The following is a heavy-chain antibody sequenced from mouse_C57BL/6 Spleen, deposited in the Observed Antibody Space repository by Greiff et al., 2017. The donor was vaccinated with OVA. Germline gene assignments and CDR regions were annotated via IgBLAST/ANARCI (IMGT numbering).Heavy chain of an antibody. J-gene: IGHJ2*01. Sequence: QVQLKESGPELVKPGASVKLSCKASGYTFTSYDINWVKQRPGQGLEWIGWIYPRDGSTKYNEKFKGKATLTVDTYSSTAYMELHSLTSEDSAVYFGARSERNLDYWGQGTTLTVSS. CDR1: GYTFTSYD. CDR3: ARSERNLDY. CDR2: IYPRDGST. V-gene: IGHV1-85*01.